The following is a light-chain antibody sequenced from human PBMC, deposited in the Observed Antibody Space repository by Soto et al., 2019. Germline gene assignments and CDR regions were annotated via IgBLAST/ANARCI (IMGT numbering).Light chain of an antibody. CDR1: QGISNY. J-gene: IGKJ1*01. CDR3: QKYTSASSWP. Sequence: DIQMTQSPSSLSASVGDRVTITCRASQGISNYLAWYQQKPGKVPKLLIYAASTLQSGVPSRFSGSGSGTDFTLTISSLQPEDVATYYCQKYTSASSWPFGQGTKVEIK. V-gene: IGKV1-27*01. CDR2: AAS.